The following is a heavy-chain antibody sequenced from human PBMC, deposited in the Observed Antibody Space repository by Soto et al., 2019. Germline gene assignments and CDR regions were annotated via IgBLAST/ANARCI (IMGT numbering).Heavy chain of an antibody. CDR2: IWYDGSNK. J-gene: IGHJ4*02. Sequence: PGGSLRLSCAASGFTFISYGIHWVRQAPGKGLEWVAVIWYDGSNKYYADSVKGRLTISRDNSKNTLYLQMNSLRAEDTAVYYCERGESSSPGNYGGQGTLVTVSS. CDR3: ERGESSSPGNY. V-gene: IGHV3-33*01. CDR1: GFTFISYG. D-gene: IGHD6-6*01.